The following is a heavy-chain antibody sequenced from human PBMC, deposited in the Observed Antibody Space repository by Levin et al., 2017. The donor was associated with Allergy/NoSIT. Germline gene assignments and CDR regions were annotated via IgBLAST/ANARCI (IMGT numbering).Heavy chain of an antibody. CDR3: ARQLGNFWSGYDYFDY. CDR2: ISSSGSTI. D-gene: IGHD3-3*01. Sequence: GGSLRLSCAASGFTFSSYEMNWVRQAPGKGLEWVSYISSSGSTIYYAYSVTVRFTISRDNAKNSLYLQMNRLRAEETAVYYCARQLGNFWSGYDYFDYWGQGTLVTVSS. V-gene: IGHV3-48*03. CDR1: GFTFSSYE. J-gene: IGHJ4*02.